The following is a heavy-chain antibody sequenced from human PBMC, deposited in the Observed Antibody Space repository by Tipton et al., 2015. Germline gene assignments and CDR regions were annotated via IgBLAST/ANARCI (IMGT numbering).Heavy chain of an antibody. D-gene: IGHD4-17*01. J-gene: IGHJ4*02. CDR3: ARETTVTLVDY. V-gene: IGHV4-39*07. CDR2: IFYSGTT. Sequence: TLSLTCSILGDSISGDSGGSYYWGWIRQTPGKGLEWIGSIFYSGTTYDNPSLQSRVTLSVDTSKNQFSLKLSSVTAADTAVYYCARETTVTLVDYWGQGTLVTVSS. CDR1: GDSISGDSGGSYY.